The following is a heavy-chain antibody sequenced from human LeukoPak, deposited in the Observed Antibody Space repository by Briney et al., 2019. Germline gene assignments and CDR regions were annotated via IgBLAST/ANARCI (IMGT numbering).Heavy chain of an antibody. J-gene: IGHJ5*02. D-gene: IGHD5-12*01. CDR1: GFTFSSYA. V-gene: IGHV3-23*01. CDR3: AKASRADGYVYVA. CDR2: ISGSGSST. Sequence: PGGSLRLSCAASGFTFSSYAMSWVRQTPGKGLECVSAISGSGSSTYYADSVKGRFTISRDNSKNTLYLQMNSLRADDTAVYYCAKASRADGYVYVAWGQGTLVTVSS.